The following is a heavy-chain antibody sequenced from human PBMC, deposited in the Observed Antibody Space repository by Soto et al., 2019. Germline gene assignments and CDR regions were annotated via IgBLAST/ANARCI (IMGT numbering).Heavy chain of an antibody. V-gene: IGHV4-39*01. Sequence: SETLSLTCIVSGGSISSTSYFWDWIRQPPGRGLEWIGSIFYSGNTYYNPSLKSRVTISIDTSKNQFFLKLSSVTAADTAVYYCARVKKSLGYCSGGSCPPWFEPWGQGTLVTVS. J-gene: IGHJ5*02. CDR3: ARVKKSLGYCSGGSCPPWFEP. D-gene: IGHD2-15*01. CDR2: IFYSGNT. CDR1: GGSISSTSYF.